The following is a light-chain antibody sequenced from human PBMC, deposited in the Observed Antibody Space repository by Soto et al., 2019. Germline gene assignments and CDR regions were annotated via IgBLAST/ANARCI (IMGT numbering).Light chain of an antibody. Sequence: EILMTQSPATLSVSPGERVTFSCRASQSVSYYLAWYQQKPGQAPRLLIFAASTRATAVPARFSGSGSGTEFTLTISNLQSEDFAVYYCQQYNNWPRTFGQGTKVDI. CDR1: QSVSYY. V-gene: IGKV3-15*01. CDR3: QQYNNWPRT. CDR2: AAS. J-gene: IGKJ1*01.